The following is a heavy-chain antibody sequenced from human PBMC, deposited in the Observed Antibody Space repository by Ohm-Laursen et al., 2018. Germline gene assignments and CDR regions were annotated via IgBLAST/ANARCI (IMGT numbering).Heavy chain of an antibody. V-gene: IGHV3-23*01. CDR1: GFTFSISG. Sequence: SLRLSCAAPGFTFSISGMTWVRQAPGKGLEWVSAISGSGGSTYYADSVKGRFTISRDNSKNTLYLQMNSLRAEDTAVYYCAKESRDPEWFEYFDYWGQGTLVTVSS. D-gene: IGHD3-3*01. CDR3: AKESRDPEWFEYFDY. J-gene: IGHJ4*02. CDR2: ISGSGGST.